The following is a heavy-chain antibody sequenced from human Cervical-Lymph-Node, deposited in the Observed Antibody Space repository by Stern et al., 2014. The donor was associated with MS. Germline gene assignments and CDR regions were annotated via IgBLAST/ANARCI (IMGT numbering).Heavy chain of an antibody. CDR2: ISSSGTTI. CDR3: ARDYYASGSYGWFDP. Sequence: VQLVESGGGLVKPGGSLRLSCAASGFTFSDYYMSWFRQAPGKGLEWISYISSSGTTIYYADSVKGRFTISRDNAKNSLYLQMSSLRVEDTAVYYCARDYYASGSYGWFDPWGRGTLVTVSS. CDR1: GFTFSDYY. D-gene: IGHD3-10*01. V-gene: IGHV3-11*01. J-gene: IGHJ5*02.